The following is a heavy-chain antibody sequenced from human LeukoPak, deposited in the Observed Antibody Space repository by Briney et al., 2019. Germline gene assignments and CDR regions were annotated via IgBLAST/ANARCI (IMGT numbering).Heavy chain of an antibody. CDR1: GFTFSSYA. CDR2: ISGSGGST. D-gene: IGHD7-27*01. J-gene: IGHJ4*02. Sequence: GGSLRLSCAASGFTFSSYAMSWARQAPGKGLEWVSAISGSGGSTYYADSVKGRFTISRDNSKNTLYLQMNSLRAEDTAVYYCAKDPWGTGDVYWGQGTLVTVSS. V-gene: IGHV3-23*01. CDR3: AKDPWGTGDVY.